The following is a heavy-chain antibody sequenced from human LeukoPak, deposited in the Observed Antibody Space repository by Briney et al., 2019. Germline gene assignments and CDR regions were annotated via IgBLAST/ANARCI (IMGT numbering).Heavy chain of an antibody. CDR3: ARMTTVTPGPFDY. CDR2: IYTSGST. CDR1: GFTFSNYN. J-gene: IGHJ4*02. V-gene: IGHV4-4*07. Sequence: PGGSLRLSCSASGFTFSNYNMNWVRQAPGKGLEWIGRIYTSGSTNYIPSLKSRVTMSIDTSKNQFSLKLTSVTAADTAVYYCARMTTVTPGPFDYWGQGILVTVSS. D-gene: IGHD4-17*01.